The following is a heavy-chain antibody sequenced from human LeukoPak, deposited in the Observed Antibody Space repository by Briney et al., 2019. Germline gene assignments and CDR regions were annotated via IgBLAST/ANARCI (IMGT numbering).Heavy chain of an antibody. J-gene: IGHJ2*01. CDR3: AKDRTVGASYWYFDL. Sequence: PGGSLRLSCAASGFTFSNYNMNWVRQAPGKGLEWVSTISSSRSSYIYYADSVKGRFTISRDNAKNSLYLQMNSLRAEGTAIYYCAKDRTVGASYWYFDLWGRGTLVTVSS. CDR1: GFTFSNYN. D-gene: IGHD1-26*01. V-gene: IGHV3-21*04. CDR2: ISSSRSSYI.